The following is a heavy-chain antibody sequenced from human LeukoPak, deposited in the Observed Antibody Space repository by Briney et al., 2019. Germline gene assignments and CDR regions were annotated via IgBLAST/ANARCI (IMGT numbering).Heavy chain of an antibody. V-gene: IGHV5-51*01. D-gene: IGHD3-22*01. CDR1: GYSFTNYW. Sequence: GESLKISCKGSGYSFTNYWIGWGRPMPGKGVEGMGIIYPGDSDTRYSPSFQGQVIISDDKCIRTAYLQWSSLKASDTAMYYCARRGSLGVVLLPFDIWGQGTMVTVSS. CDR2: IYPGDSDT. J-gene: IGHJ3*02. CDR3: ARRGSLGVVLLPFDI.